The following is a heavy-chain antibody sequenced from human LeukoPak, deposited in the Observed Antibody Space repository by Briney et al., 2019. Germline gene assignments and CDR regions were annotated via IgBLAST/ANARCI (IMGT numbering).Heavy chain of an antibody. Sequence: GGSLRLSCAASGFMFSNFAMNWVRQAPGKGLEWVSGVSGSGGTTYDADSVKGRFTISRDNSKSTLYLQMESLRVEDTAIYYCAKTLDIVITFPSDSWGQGTLVTVSS. V-gene: IGHV3-23*01. J-gene: IGHJ4*02. CDR3: AKTLDIVITFPSDS. CDR1: GFMFSNFA. CDR2: VSGSGGTT. D-gene: IGHD5-12*01.